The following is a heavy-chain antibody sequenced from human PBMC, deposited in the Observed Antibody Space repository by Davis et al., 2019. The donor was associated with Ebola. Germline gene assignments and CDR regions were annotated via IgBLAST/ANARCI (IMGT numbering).Heavy chain of an antibody. Sequence: SVKVSCKASGGTFSSYAISWVRQAPGQGLEWMGRIIPILGIANYAQKFQGRVTITADKSTSTAYMELSSLRSEDTAVYYCARDQPDDYGDYVAWFDPWGQGTLVTVSS. CDR2: IIPILGIA. V-gene: IGHV1-69*04. J-gene: IGHJ5*02. D-gene: IGHD4-17*01. CDR3: ARDQPDDYGDYVAWFDP. CDR1: GGTFSSYA.